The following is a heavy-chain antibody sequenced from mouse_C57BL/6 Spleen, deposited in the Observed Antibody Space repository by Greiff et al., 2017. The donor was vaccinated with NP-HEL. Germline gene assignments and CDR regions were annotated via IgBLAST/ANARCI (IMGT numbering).Heavy chain of an antibody. CDR3: ARGGGTVVAHWYFDV. CDR2: IYPGDGDT. J-gene: IGHJ1*03. D-gene: IGHD1-1*01. Sequence: LKESGASVKISCKASGYAFSSSWMNWVKQRPGKGLEWIGRIYPGDGDTNYNGKFKGKATLTADKSSSTAYMQLSSLTSEDSAVYFCARGGGTVVAHWYFDVWGTGTTVTVSS. CDR1: GYAFSSSW. V-gene: IGHV1-82*01.